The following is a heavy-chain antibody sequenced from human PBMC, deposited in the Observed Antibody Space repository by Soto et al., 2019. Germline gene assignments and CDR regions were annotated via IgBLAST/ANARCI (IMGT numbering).Heavy chain of an antibody. J-gene: IGHJ6*03. CDR1: GDSVSSNSAA. CDR2: TYFKSEWNN. V-gene: IGHV6-1*01. CDR3: ARVAGSSSYNYYYMNV. D-gene: IGHD6-6*01. Sequence: SQTLSLTCAISGDSVSSNSAAWNWIRQSPSRGLEWLGRTYFKSEWNNDYAPSVKSRITITPDTTKNQFSLQLSSVTPEDTAVYYCARVAGSSSYNYYYMNVWGKWTTVTVSS.